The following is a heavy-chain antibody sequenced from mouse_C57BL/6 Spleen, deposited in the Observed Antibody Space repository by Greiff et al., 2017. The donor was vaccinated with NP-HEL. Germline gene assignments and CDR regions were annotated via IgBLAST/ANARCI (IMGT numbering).Heavy chain of an antibody. CDR3: ARIHYYGYWFAY. J-gene: IGHJ3*01. CDR1: GFSLTSYG. D-gene: IGHD1-2*01. V-gene: IGHV2-2*02. Sequence: QVQLQQSGPGLVQPSQSLSITCTVSGFSLTSYGVHWVRQSPGKGLEWLGVIWSGGSTDYNAAFISRLSISKDNSKSQVFFKMNSLQANDTAIYYCARIHYYGYWFAYWGQGTLVTVSA. CDR2: IWSGGST.